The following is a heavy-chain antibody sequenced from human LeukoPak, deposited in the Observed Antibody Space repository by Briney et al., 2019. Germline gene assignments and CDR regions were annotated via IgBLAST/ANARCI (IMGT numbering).Heavy chain of an antibody. CDR2: ISYDGSNK. CDR3: AKDLTYYGSGSYYAGGFDY. Sequence: GGSLRLSCAASGFTFSSYGMHWVRQAPGKGLEWVAVISYDGSNKYYADSVKGRFTISRDNSKNTLYLQMNSLRAEGTAVYYCAKDLTYYGSGSYYAGGFDYWGQGTLVTVSS. V-gene: IGHV3-30*18. J-gene: IGHJ4*02. D-gene: IGHD3-10*01. CDR1: GFTFSSYG.